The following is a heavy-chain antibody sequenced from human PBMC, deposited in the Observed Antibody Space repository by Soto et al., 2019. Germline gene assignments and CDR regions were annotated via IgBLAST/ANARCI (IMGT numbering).Heavy chain of an antibody. CDR1: GFTFINHA. Sequence: EVQLLESGGGLVQPGGSLRVSCAASGFTFINHAMTWVRQAPGKGLEWVSGITSRGGRVYYADSVKGRFTISRDNSKNTLYLDMISLSAEDTAVYYCAKDEVKSFGVVTFDSWGQGILVTVSS. CDR2: ITSRGGRV. J-gene: IGHJ4*02. D-gene: IGHD3-3*01. V-gene: IGHV3-23*01. CDR3: AKDEVKSFGVVTFDS.